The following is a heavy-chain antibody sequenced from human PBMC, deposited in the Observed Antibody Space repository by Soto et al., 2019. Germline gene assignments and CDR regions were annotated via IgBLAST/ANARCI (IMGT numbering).Heavy chain of an antibody. CDR1: GYAFTSYY. CDR3: ATRHSYVNC. CDR2: INPNSGDT. V-gene: IGHV1-2*02. D-gene: IGHD5-18*01. J-gene: IGHJ4*02. Sequence: ASVKVSSGSSGYAFTSYYVHWGRQAPGQGLEWLGWINPNSGDTNYAQKVQCRVTMTRDTSFSTAYMELSILRSDDTAVYYCATRHSYVNCWGQGTLVTFSS.